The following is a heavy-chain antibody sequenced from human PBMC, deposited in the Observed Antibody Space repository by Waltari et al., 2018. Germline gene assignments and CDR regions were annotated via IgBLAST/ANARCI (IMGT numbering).Heavy chain of an antibody. CDR3: ATASSAYNWNYKGGGFDP. CDR2: VVHGDRET. CDR1: GYTLTELS. D-gene: IGHD1-7*01. J-gene: IGHJ5*02. Sequence: QVQLVQSGAEVKKPGASVKVSCKVSGYTLTELSIHWVRQAPGKGLEWMGGVVHGDRETNYAQKFQGRVTMTEETTKETGYKEVSSLGSEDTGVYYGATASSAYNWNYKGGGFDPWGQGTLVTVSS. V-gene: IGHV1-24*01.